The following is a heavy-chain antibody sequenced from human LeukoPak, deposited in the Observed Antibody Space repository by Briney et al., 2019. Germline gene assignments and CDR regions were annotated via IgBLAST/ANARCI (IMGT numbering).Heavy chain of an antibody. J-gene: IGHJ4*02. V-gene: IGHV4-34*01. CDR1: GGSFSGYY. Sequence: SETLSLTCAVYGGSFSGYYWSWIRQPPGKGLEWIGEINHSGSTNYNPSLKSRVTISVDTSKNQFSLKLSSVTAADTAVYYCARGTGGSGSYIYCWGQGTLVTVSS. D-gene: IGHD3-10*01. CDR3: ARGTGGSGSYIYC. CDR2: INHSGST.